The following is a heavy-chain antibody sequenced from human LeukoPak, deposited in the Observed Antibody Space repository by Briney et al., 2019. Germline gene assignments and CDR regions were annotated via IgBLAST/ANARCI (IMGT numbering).Heavy chain of an antibody. D-gene: IGHD3-10*01. V-gene: IGHV1-69*04. CDR1: GGTFSSYA. Sequence: SVKVSCKASGGTFSSYAISWVRQAPGQGLEWMGRIIPILGIANYAQKFQGRVTITADESTSTAYMELSSLRSEDTAVYYCASSGGSGSYQLYYYYGMDVWGQGTTVTVSS. J-gene: IGHJ6*02. CDR3: ASSGGSGSYQLYYYYGMDV. CDR2: IIPILGIA.